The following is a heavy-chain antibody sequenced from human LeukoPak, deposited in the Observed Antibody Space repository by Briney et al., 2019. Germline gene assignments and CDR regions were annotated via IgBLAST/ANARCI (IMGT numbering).Heavy chain of an antibody. D-gene: IGHD3-10*01. V-gene: IGHV4-39*07. CDR2: IYYSGST. CDR1: GGSISSSSYY. CDR3: ARVALWFGYGMDV. Sequence: PSETLSLTCTVSGGSISSSSYYWGWIRQPPGKGLEWIGSIYYSGSTYYNPSLKSRVTISVDTSKNQFSLKLSSVTAADTAVYYCARVALWFGYGMDVWGQGTTVTVSS. J-gene: IGHJ6*02.